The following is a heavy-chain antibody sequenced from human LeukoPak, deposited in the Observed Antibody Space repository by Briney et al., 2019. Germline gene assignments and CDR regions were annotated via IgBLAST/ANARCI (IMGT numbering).Heavy chain of an antibody. J-gene: IGHJ3*02. D-gene: IGHD5-12*01. CDR1: GFTFSNSA. Sequence: GGSLRLSCAASGFTFSNSAMNWVRQAPGKGPEWVSVISGGGGSTFYADSVKGRFTICRDNSKNTLYLQMNSLRAEDTAVYYCAKARYSGYAFDAFDMWGQGTMVSVSS. V-gene: IGHV3-23*01. CDR2: ISGGGGST. CDR3: AKARYSGYAFDAFDM.